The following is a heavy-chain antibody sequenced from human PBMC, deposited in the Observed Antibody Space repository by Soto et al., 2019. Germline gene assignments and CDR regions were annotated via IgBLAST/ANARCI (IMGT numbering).Heavy chain of an antibody. CDR2: ISGSGGST. D-gene: IGHD3-10*01. V-gene: IGHV3-23*01. CDR1: GFTFSSYA. CDR3: AKDRYYGSAEGSYTEDY. J-gene: IGHJ4*02. Sequence: GGSLRLSCAASGFTFSSYAMSWVRQAPGKGLEWVSAISGSGGSTYYADSVKGRFTISRDNSKNTLYLQMNSLRAEDTAVYYCAKDRYYGSAEGSYTEDYWGQGTLVTVSS.